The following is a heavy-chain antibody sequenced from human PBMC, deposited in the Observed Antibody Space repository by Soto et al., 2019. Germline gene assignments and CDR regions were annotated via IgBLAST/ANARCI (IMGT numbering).Heavy chain of an antibody. CDR2: IYYSGST. CDR3: ARVDILTDYGGMDV. CDR1: GDSLRSGTDY. Sequence: SETLSLTCTVSGDSLRSGTDYRSWIRHHPGKGLAWIGYIYYSGSTYYSPSLKSRVTISVGTSKNQFSLRLTSVTAADTEVYSCARVDILTDYGGMDVWGQGTTVT. V-gene: IGHV4-30-4*01. J-gene: IGHJ6*02. D-gene: IGHD3-9*01.